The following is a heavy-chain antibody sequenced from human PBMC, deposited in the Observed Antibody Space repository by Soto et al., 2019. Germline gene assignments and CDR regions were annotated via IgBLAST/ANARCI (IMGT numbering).Heavy chain of an antibody. V-gene: IGHV1-18*04. D-gene: IGHD3-22*01. CDR3: ARGGYYDSSGSRNYYYYGVNV. CDR2: ISAYDGNT. J-gene: IGHJ6*02. CDR1: GYTFTSYG. Sequence: QAQLVQSGAEVKKPGASVKVSCKASGYTFTSYGINWVRQAPGQGLVWLGWISAYDGNTKYAQSVQGRVSMTTDTSTRTAYMELRSLRSDDTAMYYCARGGYYDSSGSRNYYYYGVNVWGQGTAVSVSS.